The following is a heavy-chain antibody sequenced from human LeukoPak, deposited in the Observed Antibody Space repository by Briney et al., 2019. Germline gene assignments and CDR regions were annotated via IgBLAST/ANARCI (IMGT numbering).Heavy chain of an antibody. CDR1: GFTFSNFP. CDR2: ISFSSSNI. J-gene: IGHJ5*02. Sequence: GGSLRLSCAASGFTFSNFPMDWVRQAPGKGLVWGLYISFSSSNIYYTHSVKGRFTISRDNAKNSLYLQMNSLRAEDTAVHFCARDPSGSSWYSKNRFDPWGQGTLVTVSS. D-gene: IGHD6-13*01. CDR3: ARDPSGSSWYSKNRFDP. V-gene: IGHV3-48*01.